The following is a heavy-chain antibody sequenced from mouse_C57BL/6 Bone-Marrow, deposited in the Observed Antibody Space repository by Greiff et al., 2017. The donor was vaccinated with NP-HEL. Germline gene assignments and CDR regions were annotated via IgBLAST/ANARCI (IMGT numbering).Heavy chain of an antibody. Sequence: VQLQQSGAELARPGASVKLSCKASGYTFTSYGISWVKQRTGQGLEWIGEIYPRSGNTYYNEKFKSKATLTADKSSRTGYMELHSLTSEDSAGYFCAREGAMDYWGQGTSVTVTS. CDR3: AREGAMDY. CDR1: GYTFTSYG. CDR2: IYPRSGNT. V-gene: IGHV1-81*01. J-gene: IGHJ4*01.